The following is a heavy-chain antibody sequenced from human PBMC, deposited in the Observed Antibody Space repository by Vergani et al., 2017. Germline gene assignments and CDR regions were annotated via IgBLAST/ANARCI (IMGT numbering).Heavy chain of an antibody. D-gene: IGHD2-15*01. CDR2: IKSKTDGGTT. CDR1: GFTFSSYG. J-gene: IGHJ3*02. CDR3: TTEGPLGLLQI. Sequence: VQLVESGGGVVQPGRSLRLSCAASGFTFSSYGMHWVRQAPGKGLEWVGRIKSKTDGGTTDYAAPVKGRFTISRDDSKNTLYLQMNSLKTEDTAVYYCTTEGPLGLLQIWGQGTMVTVSS. V-gene: IGHV3-15*01.